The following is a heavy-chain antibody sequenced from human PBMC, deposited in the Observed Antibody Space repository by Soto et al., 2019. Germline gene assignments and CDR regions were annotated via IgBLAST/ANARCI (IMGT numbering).Heavy chain of an antibody. CDR2: ISSSSSYI. Sequence: PGGSLRLSCAASGFTFSSYSMNWVRQAPGKGLEWVSSISSSSSYIYYADSVKGRFTISRDNAKNSLYLQMNSLRAEDTAVYYCARDKGYCSGGSCYFDDAFDIWGQGTMVTVSS. CDR1: GFTFSSYS. V-gene: IGHV3-21*04. CDR3: ARDKGYCSGGSCYFDDAFDI. D-gene: IGHD2-15*01. J-gene: IGHJ3*02.